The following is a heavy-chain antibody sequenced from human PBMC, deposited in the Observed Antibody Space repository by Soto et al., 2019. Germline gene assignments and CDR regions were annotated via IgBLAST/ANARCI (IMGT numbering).Heavy chain of an antibody. Sequence: RASVKVSCKVPGYTLTELSMHWVRQAPGKGLEWMGGFDPEDGETIYAQKFQGRVTMTEDTSTDTAYMELSSLRSEDTAVYYCAPVLGQNWFDPWGQGTLVTVSS. CDR3: APVLGQNWFDP. V-gene: IGHV1-24*01. J-gene: IGHJ5*02. CDR2: FDPEDGET. CDR1: GYTLTELS. D-gene: IGHD2-8*01.